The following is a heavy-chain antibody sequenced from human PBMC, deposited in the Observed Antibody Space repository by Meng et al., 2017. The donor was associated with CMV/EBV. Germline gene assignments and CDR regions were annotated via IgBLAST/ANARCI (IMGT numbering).Heavy chain of an antibody. CDR2: ISSSSSTI. CDR3: ARVSLRVVPAASYYYYYGMDV. V-gene: IGHV3-48*04. Sequence: GESLKISCAASGFTFSSYSMNWVRQAPGKGLEWVSSISSSSSTIYYADSVKGRFTISRDNAKNSLYLQMNSLRAEDTAVYYCARVSLRVVPAASYYYYYGMDVWGQGTTVTVSS. J-gene: IGHJ6*02. D-gene: IGHD2-2*01. CDR1: GFTFSSYS.